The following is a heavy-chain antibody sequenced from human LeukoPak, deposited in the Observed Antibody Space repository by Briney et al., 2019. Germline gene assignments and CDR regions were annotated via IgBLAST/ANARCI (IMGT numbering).Heavy chain of an antibody. CDR2: INPNSGGT. V-gene: IGHV1-2*02. CDR1: GYTFTGYY. CDR3: ARLNTEMATRAFDY. J-gene: IGHJ4*02. D-gene: IGHD5-24*01. Sequence: ASVKVSCKAPGYTFTGYYMHWVRQAPGQGLEWMGWINPNSGGTNYAQKFQGRVTMTRDTSISTAYMELSRLRSEDTAVYYCARLNTEMATRAFDYWGQGTLVTVSS.